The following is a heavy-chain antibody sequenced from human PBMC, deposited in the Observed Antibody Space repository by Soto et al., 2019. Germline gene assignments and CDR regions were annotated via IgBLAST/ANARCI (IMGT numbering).Heavy chain of an antibody. J-gene: IGHJ6*02. CDR1: GGFVNSDTHS. D-gene: IGHD2-2*02. CDR2: IYSGGST. CDR3: ARFVRSCSATTCSTRADV. V-gene: IGHV4-61*01. Sequence: KPSETLSLTCTVSGGFVNSDTHSWSWIRQTPGKRLEWIGFIYSGGSTKNPSLRSRVTMSVDTSKNQFSLQLRSVIVADTAVYHCARFVRSCSATTCSTRADVWGQGITVTVSS.